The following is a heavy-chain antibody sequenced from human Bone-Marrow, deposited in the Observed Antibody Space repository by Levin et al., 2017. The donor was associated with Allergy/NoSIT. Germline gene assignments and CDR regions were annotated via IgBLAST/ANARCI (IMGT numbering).Heavy chain of an antibody. Sequence: GESLKISCKVSGYTLTELSMHWVRQAPGKGLEWMGGFDPEDGETIYAQKFQGRVTMTEDTSTDTAYMELSSLRSEDTAVYYCATGYSGYDYGGDHFDYWGQGTLVTVSS. J-gene: IGHJ4*02. CDR1: GYTLTELS. CDR2: FDPEDGET. CDR3: ATGYSGYDYGGDHFDY. V-gene: IGHV1-24*01. D-gene: IGHD5-12*01.